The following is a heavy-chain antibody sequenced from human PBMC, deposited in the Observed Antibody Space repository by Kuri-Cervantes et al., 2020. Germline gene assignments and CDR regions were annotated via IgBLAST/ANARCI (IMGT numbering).Heavy chain of an antibody. J-gene: IGHJ1*01. CDR3: ARGVRCSSTSCPQYFQH. CDR1: GYTFTSYA. CDR2: ISSYNGNT. D-gene: IGHD2-2*01. Sequence: ASVKVSCKASGYTFTSYAITWVRRAPGQGLEWMGWISSYNGNTNYAQKLQGRVTMTTDTSTSTAYMELRSLRSDDTAVYYCARGVRCSSTSCPQYFQHWGQGTLVTVSS. V-gene: IGHV1-18*01.